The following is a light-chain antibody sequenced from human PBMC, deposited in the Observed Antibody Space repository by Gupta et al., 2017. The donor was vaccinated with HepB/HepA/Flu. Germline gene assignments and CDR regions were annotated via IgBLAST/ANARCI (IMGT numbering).Light chain of an antibody. Sequence: QSALTQPASVSGSPGQSITISCTGTSSDVGAYNYVSWYQQHPGKAPKLMIYDVSNRPSGVSSRFSGSKSGNTASLTISGLQAEDEADYCCGSYTSTRTFVFGTGTKATVL. CDR1: SSDVGAYNY. CDR2: DVS. V-gene: IGLV2-14*03. CDR3: GSYTSTRTFV. J-gene: IGLJ1*01.